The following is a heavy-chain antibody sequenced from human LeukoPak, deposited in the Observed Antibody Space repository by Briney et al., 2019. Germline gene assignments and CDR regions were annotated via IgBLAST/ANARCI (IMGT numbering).Heavy chain of an antibody. CDR1: GFTFSSYS. J-gene: IGHJ4*02. D-gene: IGHD1-1*01. CDR2: ISSSSIHI. CDR3: ARDRQTGHFDY. V-gene: IGHV3-21*01. Sequence: PGGSLRLSCADSGFTFSSYSVNWVRQAPGKGLEWVSSISSSSIHIYYADSVKGRFTISRDNAKNSLYLQMNSLRAEDTAVYYCARDRQTGHFDYWGQGTLVTVSS.